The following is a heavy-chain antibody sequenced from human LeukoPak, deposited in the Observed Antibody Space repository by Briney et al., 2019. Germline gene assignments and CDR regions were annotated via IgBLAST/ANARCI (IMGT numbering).Heavy chain of an antibody. V-gene: IGHV5-51*01. CDR3: ARQPHPITTISGAFDI. CDR2: IYPGDSDT. Sequence: GESLKISCKGSGYSFTSYWIGWVRQMPGKGLEWMGIIYPGDSDTRYSPSFQGQVTISADKSISTAYLQWSSLKASDTAMYYCARQPHPITTISGAFDIWGQGTMVTVSS. D-gene: IGHD3-22*01. J-gene: IGHJ3*02. CDR1: GYSFTSYW.